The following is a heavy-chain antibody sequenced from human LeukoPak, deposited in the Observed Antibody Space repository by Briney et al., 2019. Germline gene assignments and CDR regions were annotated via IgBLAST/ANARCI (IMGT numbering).Heavy chain of an antibody. D-gene: IGHD2-8*01. CDR3: ARPRGTNGVPNRIWYFDL. CDR1: GGSISSSSYY. V-gene: IGHV4-39*01. CDR2: IYYSGST. J-gene: IGHJ2*01. Sequence: PSETLSLTCTVPGGSISSSSYYWGWIRQPPGKGLEWIGSIYYSGSTYYNPSLKSRVTISVDTSKNQFSLKLSSVTAADTAVYYCARPRGTNGVPNRIWYFDLWGRGTLVTVSS.